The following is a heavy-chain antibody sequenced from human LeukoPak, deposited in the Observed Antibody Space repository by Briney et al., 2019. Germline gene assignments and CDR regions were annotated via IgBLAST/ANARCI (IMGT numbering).Heavy chain of an antibody. CDR1: GFTFTTYA. Sequence: GGSLRLSCAASGFTFTTYAMSWVRQAPGKGLEWVSTIGTGRDTYYADSVKGRFTISRDNSKNTLYLQMNSLRAEDTAVYYCAKDLRAPYCTNGVCYFRNYYYYGMDVWGQGTTVTVSS. CDR2: IGTGRDT. CDR3: AKDLRAPYCTNGVCYFRNYYYYGMDV. V-gene: IGHV3-23*01. J-gene: IGHJ6*02. D-gene: IGHD2-8*01.